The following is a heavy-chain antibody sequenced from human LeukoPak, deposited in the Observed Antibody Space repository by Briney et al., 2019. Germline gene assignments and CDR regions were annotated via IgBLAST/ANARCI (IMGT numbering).Heavy chain of an antibody. Sequence: GGSLRLSCAACGFTFGSYALSWVRQAPGKGLEWVLAISGSGGSTYYADSVKGRFTISRDNSKNPLYLQMNSLRAEDTAVYYCAKHDYGDCWGQGTLVTVSS. J-gene: IGHJ4*02. CDR2: ISGSGGST. CDR1: GFTFGSYA. CDR3: AKHDYGDC. V-gene: IGHV3-23*01.